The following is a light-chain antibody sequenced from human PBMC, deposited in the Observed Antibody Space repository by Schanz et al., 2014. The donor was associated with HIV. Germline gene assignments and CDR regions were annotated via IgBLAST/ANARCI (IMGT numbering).Light chain of an antibody. CDR2: SYN. Sequence: QSVLTQPPSVSGAPGQRVTISCTGSSSNIGRNGVSWYQQLPATAPKLLIYSYNQRPSGVPKRFSGSKSGTSASLAISGLQSEDEANYYCGTWDNSLTAVVFGGGTKLTVL. V-gene: IGLV1-44*01. CDR3: GTWDNSLTAVV. J-gene: IGLJ2*01. CDR1: SSNIGRNG.